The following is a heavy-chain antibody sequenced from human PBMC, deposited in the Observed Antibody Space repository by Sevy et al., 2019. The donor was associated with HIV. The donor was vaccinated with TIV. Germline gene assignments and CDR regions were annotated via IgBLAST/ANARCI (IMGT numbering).Heavy chain of an antibody. CDR2: IYTSGST. CDR3: ARAIAAAGTGYYYMDV. D-gene: IGHD6-13*01. V-gene: IGHV4-4*07. Sequence: SETLSLTCTVSGGSISSYYWSWIRQPAGKGLEWIGRIYTSGSTNYNPSLKSRVTMSVDTSKNQFSLKLSSVTAADTAVYYCARAIAAAGTGYYYMDVWGKGTTVTVSS. J-gene: IGHJ6*03. CDR1: GGSISSYY.